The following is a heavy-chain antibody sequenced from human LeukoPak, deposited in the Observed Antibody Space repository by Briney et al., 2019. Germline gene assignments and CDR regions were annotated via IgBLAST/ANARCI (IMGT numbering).Heavy chain of an antibody. CDR1: GFTFSSYW. D-gene: IGHD3-22*01. CDR2: IKEDGSIQ. Sequence: GGSLRLSCVASGFTFSSYWMTWVRRAPGKGLEWLANIKEDGSIQYYLDSVRGRFTISRDNAKTSVYLQLNSLRADDTAVYYCARDVWTEVVVSDYWGQGTLVTVSS. J-gene: IGHJ4*02. V-gene: IGHV3-7*01. CDR3: ARDVWTEVVVSDY.